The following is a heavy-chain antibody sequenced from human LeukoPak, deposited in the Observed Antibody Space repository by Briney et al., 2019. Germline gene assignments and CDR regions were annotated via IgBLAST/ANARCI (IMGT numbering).Heavy chain of an antibody. J-gene: IGHJ4*02. CDR3: ARGYQLLLGSIDY. Sequence: ASVTVSCKASGYTFTSYAMHWVRQAPGQRLEWMGWIDAGNGNTKYSQKFQGRVTITRDTSASTAYMELSSLRSEDTAVYYCARGYQLLLGSIDYWGQGTLVTVSS. CDR1: GYTFTSYA. D-gene: IGHD2-2*01. V-gene: IGHV1-3*01. CDR2: IDAGNGNT.